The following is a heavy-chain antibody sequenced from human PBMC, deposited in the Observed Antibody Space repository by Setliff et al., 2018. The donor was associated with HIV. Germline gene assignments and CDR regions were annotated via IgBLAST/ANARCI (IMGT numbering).Heavy chain of an antibody. D-gene: IGHD6-6*01. CDR2: VDPQDGDT. Sequence: ASVKVSCKASGYTFTDYYIHWVQQAPGKGLEWVGRVDPQDGDTIYAEKLQARVTITADRSTDTSHMHLRNLRSEDTAEYYCARGANFPYSSSSDYWGQGTLVTVSS. J-gene: IGHJ4*02. CDR3: ARGANFPYSSSSDY. CDR1: GYTFTDYY. V-gene: IGHV1-69-2*01.